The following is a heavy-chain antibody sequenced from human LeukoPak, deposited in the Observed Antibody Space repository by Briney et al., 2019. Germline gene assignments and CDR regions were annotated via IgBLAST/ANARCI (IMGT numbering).Heavy chain of an antibody. D-gene: IGHD5-24*01. V-gene: IGHV1-69*13. CDR3: AISRDGYNFPFDAFDI. J-gene: IGHJ3*02. CDR2: ITPLFGTA. Sequence: SVKVSCKASGGTFSKNTISWVRQRPGQGLEWMGGITPLFGTANYAQKFQGRVTITADESTSTAYMELSSLRSEDTAVYYCAISRDGYNFPFDAFDIWGQGTMVTVSS. CDR1: GGTFSKNT.